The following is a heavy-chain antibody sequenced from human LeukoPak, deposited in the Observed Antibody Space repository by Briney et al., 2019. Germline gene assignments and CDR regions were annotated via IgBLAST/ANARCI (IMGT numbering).Heavy chain of an antibody. CDR3: ARASGRWALDY. CDR2: LNADGNSI. J-gene: IGHJ4*02. D-gene: IGHD4-23*01. CDR1: GFTFSSYA. Sequence: GGSLRLSCAASGFTFSSYAMSWVRQAPGKGLVWVSRLNADGNSITYADSVRGRFTISRDNAKNTLYLQMNSLRAEDTAAYYCARASGRWALDYWGQGTLVTVSS. V-gene: IGHV3-74*01.